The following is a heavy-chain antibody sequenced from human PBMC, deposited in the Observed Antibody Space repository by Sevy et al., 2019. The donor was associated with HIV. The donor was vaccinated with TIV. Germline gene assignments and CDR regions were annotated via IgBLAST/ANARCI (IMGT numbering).Heavy chain of an antibody. V-gene: IGHV2-5*01. Sequence: SGPTLVKPTQTLTLTCTFSGFSLSTSGVGVGWIRQPPGKALEWLALIYWNDDKRYSPSLKSRLTITKDTSKNQVVLTMTNMDPVHTATYYCAHRPGYCSGGSCYPDWFDPWGQGTLVTVSS. CDR2: IYWNDDK. J-gene: IGHJ5*02. CDR3: AHRPGYCSGGSCYPDWFDP. CDR1: GFSLSTSGVG. D-gene: IGHD2-15*01.